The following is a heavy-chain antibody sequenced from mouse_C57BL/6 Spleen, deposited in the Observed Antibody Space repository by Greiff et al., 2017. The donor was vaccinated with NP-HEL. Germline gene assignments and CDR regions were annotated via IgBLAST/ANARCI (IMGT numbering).Heavy chain of an antibody. CDR1: GFNIKDYY. CDR3: TTALITTVVADFDY. V-gene: IGHV14-1*01. D-gene: IGHD1-1*01. CDR2: IDPEDGDT. Sequence: EVQLQQSGAELVRPGASVKLSCTASGFNIKDYYMHWVKQRPEQGLEWIGRIDPEDGDTEYAPKFQGKATMTADTSSNTAYLQLSSLTSEDTAVYYCTTALITTVVADFDYWGQGTTLTVSS. J-gene: IGHJ2*01.